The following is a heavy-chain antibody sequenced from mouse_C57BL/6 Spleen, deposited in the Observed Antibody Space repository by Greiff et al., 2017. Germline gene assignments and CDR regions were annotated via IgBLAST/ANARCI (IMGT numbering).Heavy chain of an antibody. CDR2: INPNNGGT. V-gene: IGHV1-26*01. D-gene: IGHD2-4*01. J-gene: IGHJ2*01. CDR1: GYTFTDYY. Sequence: VQLQQSGPELVKPGASVKISCKASGYTFTDYYMNWVKQSHGKSLEWIGDINPNNGGTSYNQKFKGKATLTVDKSSSTAYMELRSLTSEDSAVYYCAREREYDYDGGDFDYWGQGTTLTVSS. CDR3: AREREYDYDGGDFDY.